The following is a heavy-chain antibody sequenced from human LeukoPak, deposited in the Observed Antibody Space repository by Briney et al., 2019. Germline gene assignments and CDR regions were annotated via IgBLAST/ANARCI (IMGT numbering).Heavy chain of an antibody. CDR2: ICHNGMK. Sequence: AETLTLTCTLSGCSFGIYFWSWVRQTPQKGLEWIAYICHNGMKDYNPSLGGRATISMDTSRNQFSLKLASVPAADTAVYFCARGGCGGDGWFDPWGGGTLVTVSS. CDR1: GCSFGIYF. D-gene: IGHD6-19*01. J-gene: IGHJ5*02. V-gene: IGHV4-59*01. CDR3: ARGGCGGDGWFDP.